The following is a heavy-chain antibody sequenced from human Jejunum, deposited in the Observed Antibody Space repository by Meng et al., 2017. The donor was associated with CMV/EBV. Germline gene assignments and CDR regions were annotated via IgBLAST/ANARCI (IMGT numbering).Heavy chain of an antibody. CDR3: ARDLQLST. Sequence: SCAASGFTFSRYSINCVRQAPGKGLEWVSSITTSSGTIYYADSVKGRFTIFRDNAKNSLPLQMNSLRADDTAVYYCARDLQLSTWGQGTLVTVSS. J-gene: IGHJ5*02. CDR1: GFTFSRYS. V-gene: IGHV3-48*04. CDR2: ITTSSGTI. D-gene: IGHD5-18*01.